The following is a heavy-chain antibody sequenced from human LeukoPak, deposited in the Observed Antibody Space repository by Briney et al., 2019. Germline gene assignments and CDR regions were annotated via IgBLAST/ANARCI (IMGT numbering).Heavy chain of an antibody. CDR1: GYSISSGYY. D-gene: IGHD4-17*01. V-gene: IGHV4-38-2*01. Sequence: PSETLSLTCAVSGYSISSGYYWGWIRPPPGKGREWIGRIYHSGSTYYKPSLKRRVTISGEKSKKQFSLKLSSVPAADTAVYYCARKGDYDGYAFDYWGQGTLVTVSS. CDR2: IYHSGST. J-gene: IGHJ4*02. CDR3: ARKGDYDGYAFDY.